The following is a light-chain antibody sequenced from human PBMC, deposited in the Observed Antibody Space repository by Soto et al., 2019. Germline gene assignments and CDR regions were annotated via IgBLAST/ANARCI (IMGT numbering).Light chain of an antibody. J-gene: IGKJ1*01. CDR2: KTL. CDR1: QSIGDW. CDR3: QQRNDYSST. V-gene: IGKV1-5*03. Sequence: DVQIMLTPSTLSASVGHSVSINFRASQSIGDWLPWYQQKPGKAPRLLIYKTLTLEIGVPSRFSGGGSGTEFTLTISNLQPEDVAIYYCQQRNDYSSTFGQGTKVDIK.